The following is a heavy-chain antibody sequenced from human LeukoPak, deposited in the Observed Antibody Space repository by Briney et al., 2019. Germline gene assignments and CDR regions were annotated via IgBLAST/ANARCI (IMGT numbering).Heavy chain of an antibody. CDR2: IKQDGSEK. V-gene: IGHV3-7*03. D-gene: IGHD6-13*01. Sequence: GSLRLSCAASGFTFSTYWMTWVRQAPGKGLEWVANIKQDGSEKYFVDSVKGRFTISRDNAKNSLYLQMNSLRAEDTAVYYCASEAAAGKVDYWGQGTLVTVSS. CDR1: GFTFSTYW. J-gene: IGHJ4*02. CDR3: ASEAAAGKVDY.